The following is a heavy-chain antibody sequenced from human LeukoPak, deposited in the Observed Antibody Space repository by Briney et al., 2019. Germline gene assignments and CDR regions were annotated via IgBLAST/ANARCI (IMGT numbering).Heavy chain of an antibody. J-gene: IGHJ6*02. D-gene: IGHD3-3*01. V-gene: IGHV3-23*01. CDR3: AREGWSGYYYYYYYGMDV. CDR1: GFTFSSYA. Sequence: GGSLRLSCAASGFTFSSYAMSWVRQAPGKGLEWVSAISGSGGSTYYADSVKGRFTISRDNSKNTLYLQMNSLRAEDTAVYYCAREGWSGYYYYYYYGMDVWGQGTTVTVSS. CDR2: ISGSGGST.